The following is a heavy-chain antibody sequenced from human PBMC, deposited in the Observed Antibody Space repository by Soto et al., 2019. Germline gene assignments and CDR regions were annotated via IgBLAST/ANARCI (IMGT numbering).Heavy chain of an antibody. CDR2: ISGSGGST. V-gene: IGHV3-23*01. Sequence: GSLRLSCAASGFTCSSYAMSWVRQAPGKGLEWVSAISGSGGSTYYADSVKGRFTISRDNSKNTLYLQMNSLRAEDTAVYYCAKGLGGGTMIVVVIMDYYYYGMDVWGQGTTVTVSS. D-gene: IGHD3-22*01. CDR1: GFTCSSYA. J-gene: IGHJ6*02. CDR3: AKGLGGGTMIVVVIMDYYYYGMDV.